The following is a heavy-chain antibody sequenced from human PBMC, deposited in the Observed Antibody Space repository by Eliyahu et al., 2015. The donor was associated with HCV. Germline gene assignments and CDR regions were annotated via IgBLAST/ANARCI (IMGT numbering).Heavy chain of an antibody. D-gene: IGHD3-16*01. CDR1: GDSVSSNSAA. J-gene: IGHJ4*03. CDR3: AREGGSPHYYLDY. CDR2: TYYRSKWYN. V-gene: IGHV6-1*01. Sequence: QVQLQQSGPGLVKPSQTLSLTCAISGDSVSSNSAAWNWIRQSPTRGLEWLGRTYYRSKWYNDYAVSVKSRIIIDPETSKNQFSLQLSSVTPEDTAVYYCAREGGSPHYYLDYWGHGTLVTVSP.